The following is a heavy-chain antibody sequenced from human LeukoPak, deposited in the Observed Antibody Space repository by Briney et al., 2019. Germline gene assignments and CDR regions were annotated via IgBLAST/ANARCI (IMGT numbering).Heavy chain of an antibody. Sequence: GASVKVSCKASGYTFTGYYMHWVRQAPGQGLEWMGWINPNSGGTNYAQKFQGRVTMTRDTSISTAYMELSRLRSDDTAVYYCARGPQGSYFMDWFDPWGQGTLVTVSS. CDR2: INPNSGGT. D-gene: IGHD1-26*01. J-gene: IGHJ5*02. V-gene: IGHV1-2*02. CDR1: GYTFTGYY. CDR3: ARGPQGSYFMDWFDP.